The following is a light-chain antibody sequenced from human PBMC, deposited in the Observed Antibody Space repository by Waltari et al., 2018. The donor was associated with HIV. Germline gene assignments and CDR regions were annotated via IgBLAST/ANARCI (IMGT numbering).Light chain of an antibody. V-gene: IGLV2-14*03. CDR2: DVS. J-gene: IGLJ2*01. CDR1: RSDFGDFNF. CDR3: SSYSSSNTVV. Sequence: QSALPPPASLSGSPGQSLTLSCAGTRSDFGDFNFFSWFQQHPGKAPKLIFHDVSHRVSEVSDRFSASKSGNTASLTIAGLQPEDEADYYCSSYSSSNTVVFGGGTKLTVL.